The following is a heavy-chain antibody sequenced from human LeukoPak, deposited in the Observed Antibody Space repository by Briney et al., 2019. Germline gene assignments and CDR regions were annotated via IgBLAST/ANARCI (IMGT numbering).Heavy chain of an antibody. V-gene: IGHV3-66*01. CDR2: LYMNDNT. Sequence: GGSLRLSCVSSGTIVSTNYMHWVRQAPGKGLESVSILYMNDNTYYADSVKGRFTISRDNAENSLYLQMNSLRAEDTAVYYCVRGSPASGVVVYYYYYLDVWGKGTTVTVSS. J-gene: IGHJ6*03. CDR3: VRGSPASGVVVYYYYYLDV. CDR1: GTIVSTNY. D-gene: IGHD3-3*01.